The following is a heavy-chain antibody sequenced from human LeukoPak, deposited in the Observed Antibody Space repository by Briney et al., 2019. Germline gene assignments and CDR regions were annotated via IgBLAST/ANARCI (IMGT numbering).Heavy chain of an antibody. J-gene: IGHJ4*02. V-gene: IGHV3-7*01. D-gene: IGHD2-2*01. CDR3: SGRSGFSSIY. CDR1: RFTFNTHW. CDR2: IRPDGSEE. Sequence: GGSLRLSCEVSRFTFNTHWMNWVRQAPGKGLEWVANIRPDGSEEFYVDSVKGRFTISRDNAKNLVYLQMSNLRVEDTGVYYCSGRSGFSSIYWGQGILVTVSS.